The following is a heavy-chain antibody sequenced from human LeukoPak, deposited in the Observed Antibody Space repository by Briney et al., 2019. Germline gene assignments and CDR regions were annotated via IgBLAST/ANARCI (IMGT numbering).Heavy chain of an antibody. J-gene: IGHJ4*02. V-gene: IGHV3-30*02. D-gene: IGHD6-13*01. Sequence: GGSLRLSCAASGFTFSSYGMHWVRQAPGKGLEWVAFIRYDGSNKYYADSVKGRFTISRDNSKNTLYLQMNRLRAEDTAVYYCAKVPLIAAPKHFDYWGQGTLVTVSS. CDR2: IRYDGSNK. CDR1: GFTFSSYG. CDR3: AKVPLIAAPKHFDY.